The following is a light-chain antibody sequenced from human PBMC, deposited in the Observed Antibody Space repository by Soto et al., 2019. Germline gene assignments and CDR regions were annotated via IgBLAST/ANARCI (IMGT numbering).Light chain of an antibody. CDR1: QSVSSN. CDR2: GAS. CDR3: QQYNSWTQA. J-gene: IGKJ1*01. V-gene: IGKV3-15*01. Sequence: EIVLTQSPATLSVSPGERATLSCRASQSVSSNLAWYHQKPGQTPSLLIYGASTRATGIPARFSGSGSGTEFTLTISSLQAEDFAVYYCQQYNSWTQAFGQGTKVEIK.